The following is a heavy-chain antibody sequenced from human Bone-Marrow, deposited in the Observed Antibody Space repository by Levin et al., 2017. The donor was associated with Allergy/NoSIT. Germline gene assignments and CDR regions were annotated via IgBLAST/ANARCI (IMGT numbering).Heavy chain of an antibody. CDR1: GFSFSNYG. D-gene: IGHD6-19*01. J-gene: IGHJ4*02. CDR3: ARDQSKGVAAVHYFEY. CDR2: LWYDGSQT. Sequence: GGSLRLSCGATGFSFSNYGMHWVRQAPGKGLEWVASLWYDGSQTYYADSVKGRFTISRDNPKNTLFLQRNNLRAEDTALYYCARDQSKGVAAVHYFEYWGQGTLVTVSS. V-gene: IGHV3-33*01.